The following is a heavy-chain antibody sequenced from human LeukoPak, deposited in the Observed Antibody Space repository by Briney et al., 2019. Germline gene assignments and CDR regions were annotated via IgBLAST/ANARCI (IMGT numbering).Heavy chain of an antibody. CDR2: IFYSGTT. CDR1: GGSISSGDYY. J-gene: IGHJ4*02. CDR3: ARDPIAAAGIDY. D-gene: IGHD6-13*01. Sequence: SETLSLTCTVSGGSISSGDYYWSWIRQPPGKGLEWIGYIFYSGTTYYNPSLKSRVTISVDTSKNQFSLKQTSVTAADTAVYYCARDPIAAAGIDYWGQGTLVTVSS. V-gene: IGHV4-30-4*01.